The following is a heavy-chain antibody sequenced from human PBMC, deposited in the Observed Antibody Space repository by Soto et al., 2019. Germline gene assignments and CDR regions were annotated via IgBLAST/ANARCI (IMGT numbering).Heavy chain of an antibody. CDR3: ARGTPSPLIVRSSRGPWFDP. Sequence: QVQLQQSGPGLVKSSETLSLTCTVSGGSISSYYWSSIRQPPGKGLEWIGYMYYGGRTNYNPSLKSRVTISVDTSKMQVSLKLSSVTAADTAVYFCARGTPSPLIVRSSRGPWFDPWGQGTLVTVSS. J-gene: IGHJ5*02. CDR2: MYYGGRT. V-gene: IGHV4-59*08. D-gene: IGHD2-15*01. CDR1: GGSISSYY.